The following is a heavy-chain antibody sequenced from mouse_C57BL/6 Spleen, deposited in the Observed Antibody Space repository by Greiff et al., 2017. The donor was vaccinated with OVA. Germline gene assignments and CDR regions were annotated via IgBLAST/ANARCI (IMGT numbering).Heavy chain of an antibody. CDR2: INPSNGGT. V-gene: IGHV1-53*01. Sequence: QVQLQQPGTELVKPGASVKLSCKASGYTFTSYWMHWVKQRPGQGLEWIGNINPSNGGTNYNEKFKSKATLTVDKSSSTAYMQRSSLTSEDSAVYYGASSITTVVDWYFDVWGTGTTVTVSA. CDR3: ASSITTVVDWYFDV. D-gene: IGHD1-1*01. CDR1: GYTFTSYW. J-gene: IGHJ1*03.